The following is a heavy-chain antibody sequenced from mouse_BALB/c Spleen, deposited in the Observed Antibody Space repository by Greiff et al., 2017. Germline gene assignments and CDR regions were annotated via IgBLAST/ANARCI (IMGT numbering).Heavy chain of an antibody. J-gene: IGHJ3*01. CDR1: GYTFTSYW. CDR3: ARSYYRYEGGFAD. D-gene: IGHD2-14*01. CDR2: IAPGSGST. V-gene: IGHV1S41*01. Sequence: DLVKPGASVKLSCKASGYTFTSYWINWIKQRPGQGLEWIGRIAPGSGSTYYNEMFKGKATLTVDTSSSTAYIQLSSLSSEDSAVYFCARSYYRYEGGFADWGQGTLVTVSA.